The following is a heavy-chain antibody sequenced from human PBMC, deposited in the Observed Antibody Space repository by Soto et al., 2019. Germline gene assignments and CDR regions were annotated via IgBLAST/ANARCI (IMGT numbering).Heavy chain of an antibody. J-gene: IGHJ4*02. V-gene: IGHV3-9*01. CDR1: GFSFDDFA. CDR3: VKDRDYFDSSGYFDY. D-gene: IGHD3-22*01. Sequence: EVQLVESGGGLEQPGRSLRLSCAASGFSFDDFAMHWVRQAPGKGLEWVSGLSWNGGYIAYADSVKGRFTISRDNAKNSLYLHMSSLRVEDTALYYCVKDRDYFDSSGYFDYWGQGTLVTDSS. CDR2: LSWNGGYI.